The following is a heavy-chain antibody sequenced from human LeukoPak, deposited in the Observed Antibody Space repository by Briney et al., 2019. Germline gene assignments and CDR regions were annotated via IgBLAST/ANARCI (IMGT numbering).Heavy chain of an antibody. CDR2: ISAYNGNT. D-gene: IGHD2-2*01. CDR1: GYTFTSYG. CDR3: ARDWSGIVVVPAAIKLNDAFDI. V-gene: IGHV1-18*01. J-gene: IGHJ3*02. Sequence: GASVRVSCKASGYTFTSYGISWVRQAPGQGLEWMGWISAYNGNTNYAQKLQGRVTMTTDTSTSTAYMELRSLRSDDTAVYYCARDWSGIVVVPAAIKLNDAFDIWGQGTMVTVSS.